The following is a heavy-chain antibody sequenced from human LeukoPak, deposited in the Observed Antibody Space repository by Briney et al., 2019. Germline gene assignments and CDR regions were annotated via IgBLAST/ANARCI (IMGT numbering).Heavy chain of an antibody. D-gene: IGHD3-10*01. CDR3: AREVRVGGLLSLDY. CDR2: ISVSGDNT. Sequence: GGSLRLSCAASGFTFSTYAMSWVRQAPGKGLECVSVISVSGDNTYYADSVKGRFTISRDDSKNTLHLQLNSLKAEETAVYYCAREVRVGGLLSLDYWGQGTLVTVSS. J-gene: IGHJ4*02. CDR1: GFTFSTYA. V-gene: IGHV3-23*01.